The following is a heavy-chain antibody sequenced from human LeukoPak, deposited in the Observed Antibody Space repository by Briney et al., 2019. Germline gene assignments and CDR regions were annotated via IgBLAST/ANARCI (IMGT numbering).Heavy chain of an antibody. Sequence: SGPTLVNPTQTLTLTCTFSGFSLNTRGVGVGWIRQPPGRALEWLALIYWDDDRRYSPSLKSRLTITKDTSKNQAVLTMTNMDPVDTATYFCAHRKNYYDSSVFDNWGQGTLVTVSS. J-gene: IGHJ4*02. CDR1: GFSLNTRGVG. V-gene: IGHV2-5*02. CDR3: AHRKNYYDSSVFDN. CDR2: IYWDDDR. D-gene: IGHD3-22*01.